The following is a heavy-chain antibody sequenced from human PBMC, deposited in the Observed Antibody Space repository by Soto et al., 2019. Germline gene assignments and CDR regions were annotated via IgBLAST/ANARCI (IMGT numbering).Heavy chain of an antibody. Sequence: ASVKVSCKASGNTFSSYGISWVRQAPGQGLEWMGWISPYNGDTEYSQKLQDRLTMTTDTSASTAYVELRNLRSDDTAVYYCARLPKSYFYYYGMDVWGQGTTVTVSS. J-gene: IGHJ6*02. CDR2: ISPYNGDT. CDR3: ARLPKSYFYYYGMDV. CDR1: GNTFSSYG. V-gene: IGHV1-18*01.